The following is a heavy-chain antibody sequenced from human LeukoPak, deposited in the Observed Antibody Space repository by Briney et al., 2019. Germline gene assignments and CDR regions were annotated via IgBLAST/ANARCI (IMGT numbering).Heavy chain of an antibody. CDR1: GFTFSTYW. J-gene: IGHJ4*02. V-gene: IGHV3-7*03. Sequence: GGSLRLSCAASGFTFSTYWMNWVRQAPGKGLEWVANIKPDGSEGYYVDSVKGRFTLSRDNPQNSLYLQMNSLRDDDTAVYYCARAKRPMVLDHWGQGTLVTVSS. CDR3: ARAKRPMVLDH. D-gene: IGHD3-10*01. CDR2: IKPDGSEG.